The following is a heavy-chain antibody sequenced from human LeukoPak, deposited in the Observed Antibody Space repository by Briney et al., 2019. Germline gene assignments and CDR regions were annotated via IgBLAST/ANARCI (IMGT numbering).Heavy chain of an antibody. CDR3: ARDDYYGSGSYQV. J-gene: IGHJ4*02. D-gene: IGHD3-10*01. CDR2: IYTSGST. CDR1: GGSFSGYY. Sequence: SETLSLTCAVYGGSFSGYYWSWIRQPAGKGLEWIGRIYTSGSTNYNPSLKSRVTMSVDTSKNQFSLKLSSVTAADTAVYYCARDDYYGSGSYQVWGQGTLVTVSS. V-gene: IGHV4-4*07.